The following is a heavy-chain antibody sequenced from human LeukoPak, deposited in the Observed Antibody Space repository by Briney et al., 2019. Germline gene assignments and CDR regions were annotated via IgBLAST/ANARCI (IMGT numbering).Heavy chain of an antibody. D-gene: IGHD3-22*01. Sequence: PSETLSLTCAVSGGSISSSNWWSWVRQPPGKGLEWIGEINHSGSTNYNPSLKSRVTISVDTSKNQFSLKLSSVTAADTAVYYCARWNYYDSSGYYLFDYWGQGTLVTVSS. CDR1: GGSISSSNW. CDR3: ARWNYYDSSGYYLFDY. V-gene: IGHV4-4*02. J-gene: IGHJ4*02. CDR2: INHSGST.